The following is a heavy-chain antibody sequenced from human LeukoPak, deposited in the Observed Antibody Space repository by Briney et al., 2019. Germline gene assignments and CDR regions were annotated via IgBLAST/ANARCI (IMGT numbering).Heavy chain of an antibody. CDR1: GGSISSSSYY. D-gene: IGHD3-22*01. J-gene: IGHJ4*02. Sequence: PSETLSLTCTVSGGSISSSSYYWGWIRQPPGKGLEWIGSIYYSGSTYYNPSLKSRVTISVDTSKNQFSLNLTSVTAADTAVYYCARTSHYYDSSGYYSPFDYWGQGTLVTVSS. CDR3: ARTSHYYDSSGYYSPFDY. CDR2: IYYSGST. V-gene: IGHV4-39*01.